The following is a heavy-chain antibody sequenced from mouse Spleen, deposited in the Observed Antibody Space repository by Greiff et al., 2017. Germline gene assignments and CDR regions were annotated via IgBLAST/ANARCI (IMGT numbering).Heavy chain of an antibody. V-gene: IGHV1-54*01. D-gene: IGHD2-4*01. CDR2: INPGSGGT. CDR1: GYAFTNYL. Sequence: QVQLQQSGAELVRPGTSVKVSCKASGYAFTNYLIEWVKQRPGQGLEWIGVINPGSGGTNYNEKFKGKATLTADKSSSTAYMQLSSLTSEDSAVYFCARDYDYHWYFDVWGAGTTVTVSS. CDR3: ARDYDYHWYFDV. J-gene: IGHJ1*01.